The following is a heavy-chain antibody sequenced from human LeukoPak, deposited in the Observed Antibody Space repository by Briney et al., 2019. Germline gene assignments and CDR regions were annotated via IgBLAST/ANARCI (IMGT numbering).Heavy chain of an antibody. CDR2: ISYDGSMK. Sequence: GTSLRLSCEASGFTFSNYAMHWVRQAPGKGLQWVAIISYDGSMKFYEDSVKGRFTISRDNFKNMLYLQMNSLRAEDTAVYYCAKDLLNTEFWGQGTLVTVSS. CDR1: GFTFSNYA. V-gene: IGHV3-30*18. D-gene: IGHD3-16*01. CDR3: AKDLLNTEF. J-gene: IGHJ4*02.